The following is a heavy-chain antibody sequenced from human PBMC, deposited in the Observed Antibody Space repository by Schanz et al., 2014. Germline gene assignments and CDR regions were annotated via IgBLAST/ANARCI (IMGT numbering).Heavy chain of an antibody. V-gene: IGHV3-33*05. D-gene: IGHD3-3*01. CDR3: ARGVRIDY. CDR1: GFNFANHA. Sequence: QVQLVESGGGVVQPERSLRLSCAASGFNFANHAIHWVRQGQGNGLQWVAVISSDGSKKLYADSVKARFTISRDNSKNSLYLQMNSLTAEDTAVYYCARGVRIDYWGQGTLVNASS. J-gene: IGHJ4*02. CDR2: ISSDGSKK.